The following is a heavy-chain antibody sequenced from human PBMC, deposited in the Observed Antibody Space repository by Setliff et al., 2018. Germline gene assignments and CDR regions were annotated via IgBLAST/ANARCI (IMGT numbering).Heavy chain of an antibody. CDR3: ATDLKFTRFCFGSNCYSGAFEM. CDR1: GGSFRTSS. J-gene: IGHJ3*02. D-gene: IGHD2-21*02. V-gene: IGHV1-69*10. Sequence: ASVKVSCKASGGSFRTSSISWVRQAPGQGLEWMGGIIPILNKPNYAQSFQGRVAITADKSTTTSYMELSGLRSEGTALYFCATDLKFTRFCFGSNCYSGAFEMWGQGTMVTVSS. CDR2: IIPILNKP.